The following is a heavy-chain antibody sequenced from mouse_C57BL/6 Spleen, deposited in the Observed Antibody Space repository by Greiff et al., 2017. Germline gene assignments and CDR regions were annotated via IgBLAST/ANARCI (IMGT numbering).Heavy chain of an antibody. CDR1: GYTFTDYE. CDR3: TDGSSYYFDY. Sequence: QVQLKQSGAELVRPGASVTLSCKASGYTFTDYEMHWVKQTPVHGLEWIGAIDPETGGTAYNQKFKGKAILTADKSSSTAYMELRSLTSEDSAVYYCTDGSSYYFDYWGQGTTLTVSS. D-gene: IGHD1-1*01. V-gene: IGHV1-15*01. CDR2: IDPETGGT. J-gene: IGHJ2*01.